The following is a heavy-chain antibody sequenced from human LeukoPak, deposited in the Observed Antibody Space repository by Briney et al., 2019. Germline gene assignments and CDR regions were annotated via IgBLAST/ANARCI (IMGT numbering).Heavy chain of an antibody. CDR2: INHSGST. Sequence: SETLSLTCAVYGGSFSGYYWSWIRQPPGKGLEWIGEINHSGSTNYNPSLKSRVTISVDTSKNQFSLKLSSVTAADTAVYYCARRRWGAFDIWGQGTMVTVSS. CDR3: ARRRWGAFDI. J-gene: IGHJ3*02. D-gene: IGHD7-27*01. CDR1: GGSFSGYY. V-gene: IGHV4-34*01.